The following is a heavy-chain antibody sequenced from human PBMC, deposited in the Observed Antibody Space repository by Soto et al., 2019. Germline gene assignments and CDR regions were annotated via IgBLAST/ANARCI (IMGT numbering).Heavy chain of an antibody. CDR1: GYTFTSYY. J-gene: IGHJ6*02. V-gene: IGHV1-46*01. CDR2: INPSGGST. CDR3: ARALGVMDV. Sequence: QVQLVQSGAEVKKPGASVKVSCKASGYTFTSYYMHWVRQAPGQGLEWMGIINPSGGSTSYAQKCQGRVTMPRETSTSTVYMEVSSLRSEDTAVYYCARALGVMDVWGQGTTVTVSS.